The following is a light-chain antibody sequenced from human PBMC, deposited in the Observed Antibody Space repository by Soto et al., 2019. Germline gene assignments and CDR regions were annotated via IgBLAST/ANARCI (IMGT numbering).Light chain of an antibody. Sequence: QSALTQPPSASGSPGQSVTISCTGSSSDVGTYNYVSWYQQHPGKPPKLMIYEVTNRPSGVSNRFSGSKSGSTASLTISGLQAEDEADYYCSSYTSSNTLVFGTGTKLTVL. CDR2: EVT. J-gene: IGLJ1*01. CDR1: SSDVGTYNY. CDR3: SSYTSSNTLV. V-gene: IGLV2-14*01.